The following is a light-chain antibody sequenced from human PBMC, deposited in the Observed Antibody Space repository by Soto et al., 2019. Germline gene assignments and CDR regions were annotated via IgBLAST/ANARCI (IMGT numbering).Light chain of an antibody. CDR1: QSLSSN. Sequence: ETVITQSPATLSVSPGERATLSRRASQSLSSNLAWYQQKPGQAPRLLIYGASSRATGIPDRFSGSGSGTDFTLTISRLEPEDFAVYYCQQYGSSPSFGQRTRLEIK. CDR3: QQYGSSPS. V-gene: IGKV3-20*01. J-gene: IGKJ5*01. CDR2: GAS.